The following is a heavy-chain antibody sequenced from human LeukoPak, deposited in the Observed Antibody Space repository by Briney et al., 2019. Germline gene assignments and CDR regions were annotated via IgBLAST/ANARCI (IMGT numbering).Heavy chain of an antibody. CDR1: GVSISSSNSY. D-gene: IGHD3-10*01. J-gene: IGHJ4*02. CDR3: ARQTGSGLFILP. CDR2: IYYCGNT. V-gene: IGHV4-39*01. Sequence: SETLSLTCTVSGVSISSSNSYWGWIRQPPGKGLEWVGSIYYCGNTYYNASLKSQVSISIDTSKNQFSLRLTSVTAADTAVYYCARQTGSGLFILPGGQGKLVTVSS.